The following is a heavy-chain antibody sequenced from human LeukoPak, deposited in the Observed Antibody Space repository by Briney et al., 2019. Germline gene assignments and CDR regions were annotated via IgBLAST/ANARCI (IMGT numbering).Heavy chain of an antibody. D-gene: IGHD4-11*01. Sequence: GGSLRLSCAASRFTFSNFAMHWVRQAPGKGLEYVSGISGDGGRTYYADSVKGRFTISRDNSKNTLYVQMGGLRDEDTAVYYCASERYRNYDGDSFDIWGQGTMVTVSS. CDR3: ASERYRNYDGDSFDI. J-gene: IGHJ3*02. CDR2: ISGDGGRT. V-gene: IGHV3-64*02. CDR1: RFTFSNFA.